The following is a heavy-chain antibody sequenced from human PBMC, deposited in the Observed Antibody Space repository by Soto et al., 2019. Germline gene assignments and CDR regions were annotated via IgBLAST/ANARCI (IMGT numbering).Heavy chain of an antibody. CDR1: GDSVSSSSAA. CDR3: ARVAYSTSWYRLVSGPSYHYYYGMDV. D-gene: IGHD6-13*01. CDR2: TYFSSKWYN. Sequence: PSQTLSLTCAISGDSVSSSSAAWSWIRQSPSRGLEWLGRTYFSSKWYNEYAVSVKSRITINPDTSKNQFSLQLNSVTPEDTAVYYCARVAYSTSWYRLVSGPSYHYYYGMDVWGQGTTVTVSS. V-gene: IGHV6-1*01. J-gene: IGHJ6*02.